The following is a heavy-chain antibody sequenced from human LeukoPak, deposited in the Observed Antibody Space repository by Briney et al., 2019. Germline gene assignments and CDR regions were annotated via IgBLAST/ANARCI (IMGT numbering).Heavy chain of an antibody. Sequence: PGGSLRLSCAASGFTFSSYTMNWVRQAPGKGLEWISYISSSSTIYYADSVRGRFTISRDNAKNSLYLQMNSLRAEDTAVYYCARDNEPILTGYSYCDYWGQGTLVTVSS. CDR2: ISSSSTI. V-gene: IGHV3-48*04. D-gene: IGHD3-9*01. CDR1: GFTFSSYT. CDR3: ARDNEPILTGYSYCDY. J-gene: IGHJ4*02.